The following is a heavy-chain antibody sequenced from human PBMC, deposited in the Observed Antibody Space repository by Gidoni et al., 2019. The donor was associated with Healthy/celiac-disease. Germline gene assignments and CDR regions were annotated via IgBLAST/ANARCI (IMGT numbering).Heavy chain of an antibody. V-gene: IGHV3-21*01. J-gene: IGHJ3*02. CDR2: ISSSSSYI. CDR1: GFTFSSYS. D-gene: IGHD3-10*01. Sequence: EVQLVESGGGLVKPGGSLRLSCAASGFTFSSYSMNWVRQAPGKGLEWVSSISSSSSYIYYADSVKGRFTISRDNAKNSLYLQMNSLRAEDTAVYYCARLGAGNYGSGSYAFDIWGQGTMVTVSS. CDR3: ARLGAGNYGSGSYAFDI.